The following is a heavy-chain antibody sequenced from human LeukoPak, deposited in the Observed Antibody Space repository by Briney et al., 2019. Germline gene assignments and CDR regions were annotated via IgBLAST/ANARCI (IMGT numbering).Heavy chain of an antibody. D-gene: IGHD6-13*01. V-gene: IGHV3-20*01. Sequence: GGSLRLSCAASGFTFDDYGMSWVRQAPGKGLEWVSGINWNGGSTGYADSVKGRFTISRDNAKNSLYLQMNSLRAEDTALYHCARDHSGSWGGYMDVWGKGTTVTVSS. CDR1: GFTFDDYG. J-gene: IGHJ6*03. CDR2: INWNGGST. CDR3: ARDHSGSWGGYMDV.